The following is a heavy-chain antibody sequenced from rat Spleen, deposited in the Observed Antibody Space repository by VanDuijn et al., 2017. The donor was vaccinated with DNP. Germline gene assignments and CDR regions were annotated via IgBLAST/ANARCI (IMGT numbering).Heavy chain of an antibody. J-gene: IGHJ2*01. D-gene: IGHD1-5*01. Sequence: EVQLVETGGGLVQPGRSLKLSCVASGFTFSSYWMFWIRQAPGKGLEWVASISPSGGSTYYRDSVKGRFTLSRNNAESIIYLYMDSLRSEDTATYYCTTASTTYWGQGVMVTVSS. CDR2: ISPSGGST. V-gene: IGHV5-58*01. CDR1: GFTFSSYW. CDR3: TTASTTY.